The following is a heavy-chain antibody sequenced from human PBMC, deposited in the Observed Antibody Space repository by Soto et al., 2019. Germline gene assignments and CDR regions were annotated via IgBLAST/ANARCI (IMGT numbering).Heavy chain of an antibody. CDR3: TPDKWELNASDI. CDR2: IRSKANSYAT. J-gene: IGHJ3*02. D-gene: IGHD1-26*01. Sequence: EVQLVESGGGLVQPGGSLKLSCAASAFTFSGSAIHWVRQASGKGLEWVGRIRSKANSYATAYAVSVKGRFTISRDDLKNTAYLQMNSLKTDDTAVYYCTPDKWELNASDIWGQGTMVTVSS. V-gene: IGHV3-73*02. CDR1: AFTFSGSA.